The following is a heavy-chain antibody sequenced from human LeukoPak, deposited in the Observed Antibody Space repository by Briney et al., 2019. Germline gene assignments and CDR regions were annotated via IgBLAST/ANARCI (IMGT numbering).Heavy chain of an antibody. Sequence: SETLSLTCTVSGDSIGSSTYYWGWVRQPPGKGLEWIGSIYYTGSSYYNPSLKSRAPVSVDTSKNQFSLRLNSTAAADTAVYYCGRFSTTVTTGDYWGQGTLVTVSS. CDR2: IYYTGSS. D-gene: IGHD4-17*01. CDR1: GDSIGSSTYY. V-gene: IGHV4-39*01. CDR3: GRFSTTVTTGDY. J-gene: IGHJ4*02.